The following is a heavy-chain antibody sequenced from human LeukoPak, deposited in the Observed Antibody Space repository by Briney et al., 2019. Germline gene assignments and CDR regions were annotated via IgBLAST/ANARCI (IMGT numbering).Heavy chain of an antibody. J-gene: IGHJ4*02. V-gene: IGHV4-34*01. Sequence: PSETLSLTCAVYGGSFSGYYWSWIRQPPGKGLEWIGEINHSGSTSYNPSLKSRVTISIDTSKNQFSLRLRSVAAADTAVYFCARGLSSTRRESDYWGQGTLVTVSS. CDR1: GGSFSGYY. D-gene: IGHD2-2*01. CDR3: ARGLSSTRRESDY. CDR2: INHSGST.